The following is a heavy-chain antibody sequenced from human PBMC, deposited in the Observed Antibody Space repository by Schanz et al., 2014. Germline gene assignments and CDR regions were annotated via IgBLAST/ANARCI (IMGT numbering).Heavy chain of an antibody. J-gene: IGHJ6*02. CDR3: AKVDRTRYYAMDV. V-gene: IGHV1-46*01. CDR1: GYTFTSYG. Sequence: QGQLVQSGAEVKKPGASVKVSCKASGYTFTSYGITWVRQAPGQGLEWMGIINPSGGSTSYAQKFQGRVTMTADKSTSTVYMEVSGLRSEDTAVYYCAKVDRTRYYAMDVWGQGTTVTVSS. D-gene: IGHD3-9*01. CDR2: INPSGGST.